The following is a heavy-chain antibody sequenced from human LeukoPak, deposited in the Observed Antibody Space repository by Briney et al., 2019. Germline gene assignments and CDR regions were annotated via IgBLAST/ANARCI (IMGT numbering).Heavy chain of an antibody. D-gene: IGHD3-10*01. CDR3: ARSYNRVELLYY. V-gene: IGHV4-34*01. CDR1: GGSFSGYY. J-gene: IGHJ4*02. CDR2: INHSGSY. Sequence: SDTLSLTRSLYGGSFSGYYCTWLPDPPGKGLEWSGEINHSGSYNYTPSLKSRVTISLDTSKNQFSLRLSSVTAADTAVYYCARSYNRVELLYYWGQGTLVTVSS.